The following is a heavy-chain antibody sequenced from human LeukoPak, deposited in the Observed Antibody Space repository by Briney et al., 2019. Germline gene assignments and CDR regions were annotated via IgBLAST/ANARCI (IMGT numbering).Heavy chain of an antibody. V-gene: IGHV3-21*01. D-gene: IGHD6-19*01. Sequence: GGSLRLSCAASGFTFSSYRMNWVRQAPGKGLEWVSSISSSSSYIYYADSVKGRFTISRDNAKNSLYLQMNSLRAEDTAVYYCARGPPLAGMIRGYWGQGTLVTVSS. CDR3: ARGPPLAGMIRGY. CDR1: GFTFSSYR. J-gene: IGHJ4*02. CDR2: ISSSSSYI.